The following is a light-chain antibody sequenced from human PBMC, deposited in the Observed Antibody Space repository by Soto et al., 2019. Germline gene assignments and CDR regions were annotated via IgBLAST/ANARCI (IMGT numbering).Light chain of an antibody. Sequence: DIQMTQSPSSLSASVGDRVTITCRAGQSINTYLNWYQQKPGKAPKFLIHAASSLQSGVPSRFSGSGSGTDFTLTISSLQPEDFAAYYCQQSYSRPLTFGGGTKVDIK. CDR1: QSINTY. CDR2: AAS. CDR3: QQSYSRPLT. V-gene: IGKV1-39*01. J-gene: IGKJ4*01.